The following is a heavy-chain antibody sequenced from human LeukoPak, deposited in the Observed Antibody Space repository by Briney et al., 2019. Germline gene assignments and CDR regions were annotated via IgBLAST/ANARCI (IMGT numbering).Heavy chain of an antibody. J-gene: IGHJ4*02. D-gene: IGHD3-22*01. CDR1: GGSISTNNFY. CDR3: ARGGYYDSSFDY. Sequence: SETLSLTCTVSGGSISTNNFYWGWIRQPPGKGLEWIGNIFYRGSTYYSPSLKSRVTISVDTSKNQFSLELSSVTAADTAVYYCARGGYYDSSFDYWGQGTLVTVSS. CDR2: IFYRGST. V-gene: IGHV4-39*07.